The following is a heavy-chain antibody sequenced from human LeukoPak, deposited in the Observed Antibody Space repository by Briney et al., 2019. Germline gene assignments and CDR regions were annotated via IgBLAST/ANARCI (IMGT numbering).Heavy chain of an antibody. CDR2: ISSSTSTI. CDR1: GFTFSTHG. V-gene: IGHV3-48*02. CDR3: ARAYCGGGFCYSGFDF. Sequence: GGSLRLSCAASGFTFSTHGMNWVRQAPGKGLEWVSYISSSTSTIYYADSVKGRFTISRDNAKNSLYLQMNSLRDEDTAVYYCARAYCGGGFCYSGFDFWGQGTLVTVSS. D-gene: IGHD2-15*01. J-gene: IGHJ4*02.